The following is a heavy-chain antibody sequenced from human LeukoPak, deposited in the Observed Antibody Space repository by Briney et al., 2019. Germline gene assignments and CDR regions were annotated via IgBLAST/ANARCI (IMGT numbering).Heavy chain of an antibody. D-gene: IGHD1-14*01. V-gene: IGHV4-39*07. CDR3: ARERNFPKGPDY. J-gene: IGHJ4*02. CDR2: IYYTGST. Sequence: SETLSLTCTVSGGSISSRSSNWGWIRQPPGKGLEWIGTIYYTGSTHYNPSLKSRVTISVDTSKNHFSLRLTSVTAADTAVYFCARERNFPKGPDYWGQGTLVTVSS. CDR1: GGSISSRSSN.